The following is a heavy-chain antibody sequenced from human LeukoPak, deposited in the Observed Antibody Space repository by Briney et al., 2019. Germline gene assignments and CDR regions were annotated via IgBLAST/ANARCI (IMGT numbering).Heavy chain of an antibody. CDR1: GFTFSIYA. CDR2: ISGSGGST. Sequence: GGSLRLSCAASGFTFSIYAMSWVRQAPGKGLEWVSAISGSGGSTYYAASVKGRFTISRDNSKNTLYLQMNSLRAEDTAVYYCASPIDILTGYTHYWGQGTLVTVSS. D-gene: IGHD3-9*01. V-gene: IGHV3-23*01. J-gene: IGHJ4*02. CDR3: ASPIDILTGYTHY.